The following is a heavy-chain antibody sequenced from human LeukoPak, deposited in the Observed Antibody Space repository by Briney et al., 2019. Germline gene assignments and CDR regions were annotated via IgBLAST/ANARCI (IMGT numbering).Heavy chain of an antibody. CDR1: GYSFTSYW. CDR3: ARLPSWSPHTNWFDP. J-gene: IGHJ5*02. Sequence: GASVKVSCKASGYSFTSYWIGWVRQMPGKGLEWMGIIYPGDSDTRYSPSFQGQVTISADKSISTAYLQWSSLKASDTAMYYCARLPSWSPHTNWFDPWGQGTLVTVSS. D-gene: IGHD6-13*01. V-gene: IGHV5-51*01. CDR2: IYPGDSDT.